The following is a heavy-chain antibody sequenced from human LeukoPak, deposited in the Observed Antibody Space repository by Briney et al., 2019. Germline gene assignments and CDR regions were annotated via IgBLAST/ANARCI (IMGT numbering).Heavy chain of an antibody. CDR3: ARGPPRIRYFDWLHDY. CDR1: GGSISSGGYY. Sequence: SETLSLTCTVSGGSISSGGYYWSWIRQPPGKGLEWIGYIYHSGSTYYNPSLKSRVTISVDTSKNQFSLKLSSVTAADTAVYYCARGPPRIRYFDWLHDYWGQGTLVTVSS. J-gene: IGHJ4*02. CDR2: IYHSGST. D-gene: IGHD3-9*01. V-gene: IGHV4-30-2*01.